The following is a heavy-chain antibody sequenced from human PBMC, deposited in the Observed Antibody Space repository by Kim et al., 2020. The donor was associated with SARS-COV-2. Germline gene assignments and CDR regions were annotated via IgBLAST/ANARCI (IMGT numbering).Heavy chain of an antibody. Sequence: GGSLRLSCAASGFTFSSYDMHWVRQAPGKGLEWVALISHDGSEKSYADSVKGRFVISRDNSKRTLYLQINSLRHEDTAVYYCARVGPMVRGIIVHYYAMDVWGHGTGVTVSS. D-gene: IGHD3-10*01. J-gene: IGHJ6*02. CDR1: GFTFSSYD. CDR2: ISHDGSEK. V-gene: IGHV3-30*03. CDR3: ARVGPMVRGIIVHYYAMDV.